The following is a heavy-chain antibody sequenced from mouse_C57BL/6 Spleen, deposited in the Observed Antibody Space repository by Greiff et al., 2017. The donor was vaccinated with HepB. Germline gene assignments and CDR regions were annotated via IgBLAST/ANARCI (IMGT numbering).Heavy chain of an antibody. CDR1: GFTFSSYA. CDR3: ARSLMVTTSYFDY. D-gene: IGHD2-3*01. J-gene: IGHJ2*01. CDR2: ISDGGSYT. V-gene: IGHV5-4*01. Sequence: EVQGVESGGGLVKPGGSLKLSCAASGFTFSSYAMSWVRQTPEKRLEWVATISDGGSYTYYPDNVKGRFTISRDNAKNNLYLQMSHLKSEDTAMYYCARSLMVTTSYFDYWGQGTTLTVSS.